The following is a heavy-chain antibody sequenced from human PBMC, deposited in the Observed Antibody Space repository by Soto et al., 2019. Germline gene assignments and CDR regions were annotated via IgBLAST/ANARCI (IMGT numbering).Heavy chain of an antibody. CDR3: ARGRRAGYGDYGMDV. D-gene: IGHD4-17*01. V-gene: IGHV1-46*01. J-gene: IGHJ6*02. CDR2: INPSGGST. CDR1: GYTFTGYY. Sequence: ASVKVSCKASGYTFTGYYMHWVRQAPGQGLEWMGIINPSGGSTSYAQKFQGRVTMTRDTSTSTVYMELSSLRSEDTAVYYCARGRRAGYGDYGMDVWGQGTTVTVSS.